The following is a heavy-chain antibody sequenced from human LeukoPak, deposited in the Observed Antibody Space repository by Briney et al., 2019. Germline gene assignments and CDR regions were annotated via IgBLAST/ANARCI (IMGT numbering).Heavy chain of an antibody. V-gene: IGHV3-30*18. J-gene: IGHJ4*02. CDR3: AKPREDGDYLDY. D-gene: IGHD4-17*01. Sequence: PGRSRRLSCAASGFTFSSYGMHWVRQAPGKGLEWVAVISYDGSNKYYADSVKGRFTISRDNSKNTLYLQMNSLRAEDTAVYYCAKPREDGDYLDYWGQGTLVTVSS. CDR2: ISYDGSNK. CDR1: GFTFSSYG.